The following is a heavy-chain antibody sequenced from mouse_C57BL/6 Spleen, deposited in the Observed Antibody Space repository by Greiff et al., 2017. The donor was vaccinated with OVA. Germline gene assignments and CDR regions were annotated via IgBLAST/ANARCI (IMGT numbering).Heavy chain of an antibody. V-gene: IGHV1-69*01. Sequence: QVQLQQPGAELVMPGASVKLSCKASGYTFTSYWMHWVKQRPGQGLEWIGEIDPSDSYTNYNQKFKGKSTLTVDQSSRTAYMQRSSLTSEDSAVYYCAILITTSGMDGRGKGTTVNVSS. CDR3: AILITTSGMDG. CDR2: IDPSDSYT. CDR1: GYTFTSYW. D-gene: IGHD1-1*01. J-gene: IGHJ1*03.